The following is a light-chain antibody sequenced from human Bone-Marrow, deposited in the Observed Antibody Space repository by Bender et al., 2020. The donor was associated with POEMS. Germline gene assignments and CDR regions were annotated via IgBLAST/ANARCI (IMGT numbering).Light chain of an antibody. CDR3: CSYAGSSIWV. V-gene: IGLV2-23*02. CDR1: SSDVGSYDL. Sequence: QSALTQPASVSGSPGQSITISCAGTSSDVGSYDLVSWYQQHPGKAPKLMIYEVSKRPSGVSNRFSGSKSDNTASLTISGLQAEDEADFYCCSYAGSSIWVFGGGTTVTVL. J-gene: IGLJ3*02. CDR2: EVS.